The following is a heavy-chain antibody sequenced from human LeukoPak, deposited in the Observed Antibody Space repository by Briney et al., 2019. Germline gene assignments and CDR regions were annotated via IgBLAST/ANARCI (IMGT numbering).Heavy chain of an antibody. Sequence: NPGGSLRLSCAASGFTFSDFYMSWIRQAPGKGLEWLSYITDSGDTVSYAGSVKGRFTISRDNAKNSLYLQMNSLRAEDTAVYFCAKDSDYSSSWYSPIDTFDIWGQGTMVTVSS. CDR1: GFTFSDFY. J-gene: IGHJ3*02. CDR3: AKDSDYSSSWYSPIDTFDI. V-gene: IGHV3-11*01. CDR2: ITDSGDTV. D-gene: IGHD6-13*01.